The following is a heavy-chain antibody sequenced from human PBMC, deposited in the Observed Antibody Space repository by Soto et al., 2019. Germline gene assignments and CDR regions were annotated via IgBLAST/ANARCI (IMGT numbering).Heavy chain of an antibody. V-gene: IGHV4-4*07. CDR2: MSSSGVT. CDR3: ARALDSSGWYGDDAFDI. Sequence: PSETVSLTCTVSGGSISNKYWRWIRQPAGKGLEGIGRMSSSGVTNYSPSFKSRVTMSVDMSKNQFSLKLSSVTATDAAVYYCARALDSSGWYGDDAFDIWGQGTMVTVSS. J-gene: IGHJ3*02. CDR1: GGSISNKY. D-gene: IGHD6-19*01.